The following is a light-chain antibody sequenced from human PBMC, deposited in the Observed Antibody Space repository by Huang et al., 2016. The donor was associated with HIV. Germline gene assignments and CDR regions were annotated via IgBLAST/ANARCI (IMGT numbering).Light chain of an antibody. CDR2: GAS. J-gene: IGKJ1*01. V-gene: IGKV3D-15*01. CDR3: QHYNNWPPWT. Sequence: EIVMTQSPATLSVSPGERATLSCRASQGVSNNIAWYQQKPGQNPRLLIHGASTRATGMAAKFSGRGSGTDFTLTITSLQHEDSAVYYCQHYNNWPPWTFGPGTQVEI. CDR1: QGVSNN.